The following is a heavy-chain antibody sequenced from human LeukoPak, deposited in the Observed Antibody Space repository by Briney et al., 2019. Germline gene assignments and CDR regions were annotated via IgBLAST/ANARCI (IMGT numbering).Heavy chain of an antibody. V-gene: IGHV1-18*01. CDR3: ARREVAGRYYYYYMDV. D-gene: IGHD6-19*01. CDR1: GYTFTRNG. CDR2: ISAYNGNT. J-gene: IGHJ6*03. Sequence: ASVKVSCKASGYTFTRNGISWVRQAPGQGLEWMGWISAYNGNTNYAQRLQGRVTMTTDTSTSTAYMELRSLRSDDTAVYYCARREVAGRYYYYYMDVWGKGTTVTVSS.